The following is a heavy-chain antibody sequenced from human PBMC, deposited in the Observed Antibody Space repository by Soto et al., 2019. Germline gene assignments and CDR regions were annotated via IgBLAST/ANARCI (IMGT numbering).Heavy chain of an antibody. Sequence: SDTLSLTCSVSGGSVATGGTYWSWARVLPGKGLQWVGYIYYTGAAYYSPALQSRVTISLDASENQFPLKLTSVTAADTAVYYGGTATFTPIPFASGGR. CDR3: GTATFTPIPFAS. J-gene: IGHJ2*01. CDR1: GGSVATGGTY. V-gene: IGHV4-31*03. CDR2: IYYTGAA. D-gene: IGHD2-15*01.